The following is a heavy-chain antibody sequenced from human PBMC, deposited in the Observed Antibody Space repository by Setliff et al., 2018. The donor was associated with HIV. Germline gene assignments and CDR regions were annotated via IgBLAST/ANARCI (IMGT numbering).Heavy chain of an antibody. D-gene: IGHD1-20*01. CDR1: AFTFSNYA. Sequence: PGGSLRLSCAASAFTFSNYAMYWVRQAPGKGLEWVAVISYDGTNKYYADSVKGRFTISRDNSKNTLYLQMNSLRAEDTAVYYCAKDQVRFQGPYNWNGVNGYYYMDVWGKGTTVTVSS. CDR3: AKDQVRFQGPYNWNGVNGYYYMDV. V-gene: IGHV3-30*04. CDR2: ISYDGTNK. J-gene: IGHJ6*03.